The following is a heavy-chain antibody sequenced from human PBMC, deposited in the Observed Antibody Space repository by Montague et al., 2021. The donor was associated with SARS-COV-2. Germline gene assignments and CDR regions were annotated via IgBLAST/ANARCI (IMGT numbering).Heavy chain of an antibody. V-gene: IGHV3-33*06. CDR1: GFTFSSYG. CDR3: AKDGRLTYDILTGYYFPDYYYYGMGV. J-gene: IGHJ6*02. Sequence: SLRLSCAASGFTFSSYGMHWVRQAPGKGLEWVAVIWYDGSNKYYSDSVKGLFTISRDNSKNTLYLQMNSLRAEDTAVYYCAKDGRLTYDILTGYYFPDYYYYGMGVWGQGTTVTVSS. CDR2: IWYDGSNK. D-gene: IGHD3-9*01.